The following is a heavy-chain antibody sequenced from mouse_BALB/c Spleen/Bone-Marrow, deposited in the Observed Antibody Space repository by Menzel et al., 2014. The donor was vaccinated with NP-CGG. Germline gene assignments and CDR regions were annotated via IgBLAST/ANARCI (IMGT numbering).Heavy chain of an antibody. D-gene: IGHD2-1*01. J-gene: IGHJ2*01. CDR2: VNPYNGGT. Sequence: VQLQQSGPELVKPGASVKMSCKASGYTFTDYYMDWVEQSHGESFEWIGRVNPYNGGTSYNQKFKGKATLTVDKSSSTAYMELNSLTSEDSAVYYCARSYGNYAYYFDYWGQGTTLTVSS. CDR1: GYTFTDYY. V-gene: IGHV1-19*01. CDR3: ARSYGNYAYYFDY.